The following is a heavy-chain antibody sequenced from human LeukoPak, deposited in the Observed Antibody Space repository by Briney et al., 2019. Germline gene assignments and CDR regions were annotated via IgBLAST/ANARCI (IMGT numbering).Heavy chain of an antibody. V-gene: IGHV1-69*04. J-gene: IGHJ4*02. CDR1: GGTFSSYA. Sequence: SVKVSCKASGGTFSSYAISWVRQAPGQGLEWMGRIIPILGVANYAQKFQGRVTITADKSTSTAYMELSSLRSEDTAVYYCASQDNGSVDYWGQGTLVTVSS. CDR3: ASQDNGSVDY. CDR2: IIPILGVA. D-gene: IGHD2-8*01.